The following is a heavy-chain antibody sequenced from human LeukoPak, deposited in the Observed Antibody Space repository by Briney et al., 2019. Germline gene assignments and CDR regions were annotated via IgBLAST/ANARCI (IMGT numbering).Heavy chain of an antibody. V-gene: IGHV4-39*01. Sequence: SETLSLTCTVSGGSISGSNYYWGWIRQPPGRGLEWIGSIYYSGSTYYNPSLKSRVTISVDTSKRQFSLELRSVTAADTAVYYCARHSSMTTVAFDYWGQGTLGIVSS. D-gene: IGHD4-23*01. CDR2: IYYSGST. CDR1: GGSISGSNYY. CDR3: ARHSSMTTVAFDY. J-gene: IGHJ4*02.